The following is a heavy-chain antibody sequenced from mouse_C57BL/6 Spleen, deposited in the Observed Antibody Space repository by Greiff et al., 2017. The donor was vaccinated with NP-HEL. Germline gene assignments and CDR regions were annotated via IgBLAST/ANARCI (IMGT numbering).Heavy chain of an antibody. CDR3: ARGRGPYYSNYPDY. V-gene: IGHV1-69*01. J-gene: IGHJ2*01. CDR1: GYTFTSYW. Sequence: QVQLQQPGAELVMPGASVKLSCKASGYTFTSYWMHWVKQRPGQGLEWIGEIDPSDSYTTYNQKFKGKSTLTVDKSSSTAYMPLSSLTSEDSAVYYCARGRGPYYSNYPDYWGQGTTLTVSS. D-gene: IGHD2-5*01. CDR2: IDPSDSYT.